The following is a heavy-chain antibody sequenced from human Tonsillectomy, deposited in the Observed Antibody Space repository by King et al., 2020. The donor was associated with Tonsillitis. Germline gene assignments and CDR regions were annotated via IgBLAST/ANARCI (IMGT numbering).Heavy chain of an antibody. CDR1: GFTFTGCP. V-gene: IGHV3-48*04. D-gene: IGHD2-21*01. Sequence: DVQLVESGGGLVQPGGSLRLSCAASGFTFTGCPMDWVRQAPGKGLECISYISSSSDAIYYADSVRGRFTISRDNAQNSLYLQMHSLRLEDTAVYYCATDCGGPRFWGQGTLVTVSS. CDR3: ATDCGGPRF. J-gene: IGHJ4*02. CDR2: ISSSSDAI.